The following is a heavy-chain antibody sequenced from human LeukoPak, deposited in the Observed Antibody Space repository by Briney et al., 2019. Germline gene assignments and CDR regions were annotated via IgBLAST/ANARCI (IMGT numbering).Heavy chain of an antibody. CDR1: GGSVSSSNYY. D-gene: IGHD3-3*01. CDR2: IYYSGNT. Sequence: PSETLSLTCTVSGGSVSSSNYYWGWIRQPPGKGLEWVGSIYYSGNTYYNPSLKSRVTISVDTSKNHFSLKLSSVTAADTAVYYCARHGPTTARFLEWYPLYYYYYMDVWGKGTTVTVSS. J-gene: IGHJ6*03. CDR3: ARHGPTTARFLEWYPLYYYYYMDV. V-gene: IGHV4-39*01.